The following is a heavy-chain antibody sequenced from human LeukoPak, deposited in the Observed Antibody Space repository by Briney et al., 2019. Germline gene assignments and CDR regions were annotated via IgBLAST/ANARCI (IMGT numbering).Heavy chain of an antibody. CDR1: GYTFTTYG. D-gene: IGHD3-10*01. Sequence: GASVKVSCKASGYTFTTYGINWVRQAPGQGLEWMGWISGYNGNTIYAQKLQGRVTMTTGTSTTTAYMELRSLRSDDTAVYYCARATMVRGVTFHPDYWGQGTLVTVSS. J-gene: IGHJ4*02. CDR3: ARATMVRGVTFHPDY. V-gene: IGHV1-18*01. CDR2: ISGYNGNT.